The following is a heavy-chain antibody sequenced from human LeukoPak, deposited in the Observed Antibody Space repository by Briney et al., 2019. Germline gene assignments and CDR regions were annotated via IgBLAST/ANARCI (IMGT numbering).Heavy chain of an antibody. J-gene: IGHJ4*02. V-gene: IGHV3-23*01. CDR3: ARGIRFLEWLLYPTPEREFDY. CDR2: ISDSGGST. CDR1: GFTFTTYG. Sequence: GGSLRLSCAASGFTFTTYGMSWVRQAPGKGLEWVSGISDSGGSTYYADSVKGRFALSRDNSKNTLFLQMNSLRAEDTAVYYCARGIRFLEWLLYPTPEREFDYWGQGTLVTVSS. D-gene: IGHD3-3*01.